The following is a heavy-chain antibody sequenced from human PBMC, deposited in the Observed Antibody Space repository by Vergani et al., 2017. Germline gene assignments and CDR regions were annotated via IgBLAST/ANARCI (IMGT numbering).Heavy chain of an antibody. J-gene: IGHJ5*02. CDR2: MYHSGST. D-gene: IGHD6-19*01. V-gene: IGHV4-59*01. CDR3: ASDTHSGQRADR. Sequence: QVRLQESGPGLVKPSETLSLTCSVSGGSMSGYYWSWIRQPPGKELEWFGYMYHSGSTNYNPSLETRVTISGDTSKNQFSLTLTSVTAADTAVYYCASDTHSGQRADRWGQGILVTVTS. CDR1: GGSMSGYY.